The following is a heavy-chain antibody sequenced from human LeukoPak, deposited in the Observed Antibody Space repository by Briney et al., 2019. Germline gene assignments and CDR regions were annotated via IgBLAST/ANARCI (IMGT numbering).Heavy chain of an antibody. D-gene: IGHD3-10*01. J-gene: IGHJ5*02. CDR1: GFTFSSYG. Sequence: GTSLRLSCATSGFTFSSYGMHWVRQPPGKGLEWVAVISYEGGTQHYADSVKGRFIISRDNPRNTLYLQMNILRTEDTAVYYCAKEGTPQVSTWYDLWGQGTQVIVSS. V-gene: IGHV3-30*18. CDR3: AKEGTPQVSTWYDL. CDR2: ISYEGGTQ.